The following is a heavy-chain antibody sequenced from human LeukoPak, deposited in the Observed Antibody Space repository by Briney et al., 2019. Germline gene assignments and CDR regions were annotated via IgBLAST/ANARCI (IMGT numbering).Heavy chain of an antibody. CDR3: ARLVILDY. CDR1: GGSISSSSYY. D-gene: IGHD3-22*01. V-gene: IGHV4-39*01. J-gene: IGHJ4*02. Sequence: SETLSLTCTVSGGSISSSSYYWGWIRQPPGKGLEWIGSIYYSGSTSYNPSLKSRVTISVDTSKNQFPLKLSSVTAADTAVYYCARLVILDYWGQGTLVTVSS. CDR2: IYYSGST.